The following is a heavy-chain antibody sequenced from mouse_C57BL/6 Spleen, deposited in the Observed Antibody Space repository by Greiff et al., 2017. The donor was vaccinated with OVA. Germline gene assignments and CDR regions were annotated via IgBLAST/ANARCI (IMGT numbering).Heavy chain of an antibody. Sequence: EVMLVESGGDLVKPGGSLKLSCAASGFTFSSYGMSWVRQTPDKRLEWVATISSGGSYTYYPDSVKGRFTISRDNAKNTLYLQMSSLKSEDTAMYYCAREVTNWGQGTSVTVSS. V-gene: IGHV5-6*02. J-gene: IGHJ4*01. CDR2: ISSGGSYT. CDR1: GFTFSSYG. D-gene: IGHD2-13*01. CDR3: AREVTN.